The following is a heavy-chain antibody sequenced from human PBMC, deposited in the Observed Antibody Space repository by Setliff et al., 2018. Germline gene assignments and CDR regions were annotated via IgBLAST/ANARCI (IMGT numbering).Heavy chain of an antibody. D-gene: IGHD1-26*01. V-gene: IGHV1-18*01. J-gene: IGHJ4*02. CDR2: ISAYNGNT. CDR3: ATSYSGSYYGY. CDR1: GYTFTTYG. Sequence: ASVKVSCKASGYTFTTYGISWVRQAPGQGLEWMGWISAYNGNTNYAQKFQGWVTMTTDTSTSTAYMELRSLRSEDTAVYYCATSYSGSYYGYWGQGTLVTVSS.